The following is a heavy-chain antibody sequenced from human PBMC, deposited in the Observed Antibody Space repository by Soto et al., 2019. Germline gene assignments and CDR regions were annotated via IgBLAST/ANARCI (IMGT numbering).Heavy chain of an antibody. Sequence: EVQLVESGGGLVQPGGSLRLSCAASGFTFSSYEMNWVRQAPGKGLEWVSYISSSGSTIYYADSVKGRFTISRDNAKNSLYLQMNSLRAEDTAVYYCARGRNFWSGYYGYWGQGTLVTVSS. CDR1: GFTFSSYE. CDR3: ARGRNFWSGYYGY. D-gene: IGHD3-3*01. CDR2: ISSSGSTI. J-gene: IGHJ4*02. V-gene: IGHV3-48*03.